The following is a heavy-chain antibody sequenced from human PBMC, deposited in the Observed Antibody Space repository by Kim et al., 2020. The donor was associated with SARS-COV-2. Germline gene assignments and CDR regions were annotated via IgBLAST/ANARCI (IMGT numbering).Heavy chain of an antibody. V-gene: IGHV3-64D*09. D-gene: IGHD6-6*01. Sequence: GGSLRLSCSASGFIFSNHAMHWVRQAPGKGLEYVSTISIDGHSTYYADSVRARFTISRDNSKNTLYLQMTSLTVDDTAVYYCLAQARSAYNWFDPWGQGT. CDR3: LAQARSAYNWFDP. CDR1: GFIFSNHA. J-gene: IGHJ5*02. CDR2: ISIDGHST.